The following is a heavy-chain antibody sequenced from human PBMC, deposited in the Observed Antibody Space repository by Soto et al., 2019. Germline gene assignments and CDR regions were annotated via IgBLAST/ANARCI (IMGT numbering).Heavy chain of an antibody. CDR1: GFTFSDHY. Sequence: QVQLVQSGGGVVQPGRSLRLSCAASGFTFSDHYMSWIRQTPERGLEWISYIGSGGTYTNYADSVEGRFTISRDNTKNLLYLQMNSLRAEDTAVYYCGTATVVTIYNGAFDLWGQGTRVTVSS. D-gene: IGHD3-10*01. V-gene: IGHV3-11*06. CDR2: IGSGGTYT. CDR3: GTATVVTIYNGAFDL. J-gene: IGHJ3*01.